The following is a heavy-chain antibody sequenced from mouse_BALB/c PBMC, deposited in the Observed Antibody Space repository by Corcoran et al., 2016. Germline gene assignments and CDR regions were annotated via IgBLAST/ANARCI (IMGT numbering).Heavy chain of an antibody. V-gene: IGHV14-3*02. CDR1: GFNIKDTY. CDR2: IDPANGNT. D-gene: IGHD1-3*01. J-gene: IGHJ4*01. CDR3: AITEGLAMDY. Sequence: EVQLQQSGAELVKPGASVKLSCTASGFNIKDTYMHWVKQRPEQGLEWIGRIDPANGNTKYDPKFQGKATITADTSSNTAYLQLSSLTSEDTAVYYCAITEGLAMDYWGQGTSATVTS.